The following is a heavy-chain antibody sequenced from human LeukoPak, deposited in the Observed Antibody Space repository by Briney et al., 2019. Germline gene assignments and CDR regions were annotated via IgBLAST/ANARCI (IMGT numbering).Heavy chain of an antibody. CDR1: GFSFSTYA. CDR3: AKNFAPGNAFYDF. Sequence: GGSLRLSCAASGFSFSTYAMTWVRQAPGRGLEWVSAIDWTSHYIFYRDSVQGRFTTSRDNSWATLFLQMNSLTAGDSAVYYCAKNFAPGNAFYDFWGQGVLVTVSS. CDR2: IDWTSHYI. V-gene: IGHV3-23*01. D-gene: IGHD1-1*01. J-gene: IGHJ4*02.